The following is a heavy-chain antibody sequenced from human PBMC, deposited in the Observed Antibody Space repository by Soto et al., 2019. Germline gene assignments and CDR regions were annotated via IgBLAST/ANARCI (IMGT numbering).Heavy chain of an antibody. Sequence: PGESLKISCKGSGDTFTSHWIAWVRQMPGKGLELMGLIYPADSDTRYSPSFEGQVMISVDKSISTAYLQWNSLRASDTAMYYCARRRGPTNYWPLDLWGRGTLVTVSS. CDR1: GDTFTSHW. J-gene: IGHJ2*01. CDR3: ARRRGPTNYWPLDL. V-gene: IGHV5-51*01. CDR2: IYPADSDT.